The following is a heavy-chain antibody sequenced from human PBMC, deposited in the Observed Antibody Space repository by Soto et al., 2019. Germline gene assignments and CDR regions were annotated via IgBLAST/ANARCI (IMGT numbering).Heavy chain of an antibody. CDR3: ARDRGK. Sequence: ASVKVSCKASGYNVRSYGISWVRQAPGQGLEWMGWISAYNGNTNYAQKLQGRVTITRDTSTSTAYMELRSLRSDDTAVYFCARDRGKWGQGTLVTVSS. V-gene: IGHV1-18*04. J-gene: IGHJ4*02. CDR1: GYNVRSYG. CDR2: ISAYNGNT.